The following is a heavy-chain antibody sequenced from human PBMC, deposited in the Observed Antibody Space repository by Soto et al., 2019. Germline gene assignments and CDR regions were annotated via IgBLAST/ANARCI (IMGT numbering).Heavy chain of an antibody. CDR1: GGSISSDY. Sequence: LSLTCTVSGGSISSDYWSWIRQPPGKGLEWVGYVYNNGGTKYNPSLKSRVTISVDTSSNQFSLKLTSVTAADTAVYYCARGYYYDTSGYYSAFDIWGQGTMVTVSS. V-gene: IGHV4-59*01. CDR3: ARGYYYDTSGYYSAFDI. CDR2: VYNNGGT. D-gene: IGHD3-22*01. J-gene: IGHJ3*02.